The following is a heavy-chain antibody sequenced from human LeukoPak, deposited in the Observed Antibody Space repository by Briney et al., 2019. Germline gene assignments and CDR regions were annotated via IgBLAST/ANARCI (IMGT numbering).Heavy chain of an antibody. CDR3: ARASPGEYYSYGMDV. CDR1: GYTFINYD. Sequence: ASVKVSCKTSGYTFINYDIAGGRQASGQGLEWMGWMNPKSGNRGSAQKFQGRVTMTMNTSMRTASMELSSLTSDDSAVYYCARASPGEYYSYGMDVWGQGTSVTVSS. J-gene: IGHJ6*02. CDR2: MNPKSGNR. V-gene: IGHV1-8*01.